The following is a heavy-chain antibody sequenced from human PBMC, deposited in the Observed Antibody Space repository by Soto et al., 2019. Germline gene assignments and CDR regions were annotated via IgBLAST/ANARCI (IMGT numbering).Heavy chain of an antibody. CDR3: ARLVVTATNYYYYGMDV. CDR2: IYHSGST. CDR1: GGSISSGGYS. J-gene: IGHJ6*02. D-gene: IGHD2-21*02. Sequence: PSETLSITCGVSGGSISSGGYSWSWIRQPPGKGLEWIGYIYHSGSTYYNPSLKSRVTISVDRSKNQFSLKLSSVTAADTAVYYCARLVVTATNYYYYGMDVWGQGTTVTVSS. V-gene: IGHV4-30-2*01.